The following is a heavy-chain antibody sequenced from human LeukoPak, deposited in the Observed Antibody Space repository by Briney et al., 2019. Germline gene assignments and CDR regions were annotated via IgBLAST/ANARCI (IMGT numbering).Heavy chain of an antibody. D-gene: IGHD2-15*01. CDR2: IHSSGST. Sequence: SETLSLTCTVSGGSISNSNHYWGWIRQPPGKGLEWIGYIHSSGSTNYNPSLKSRVTISVDTSKNEFSLKLSSVNAADTAVYYCARGRGLDYWGQGTLVTVSS. V-gene: IGHV4-61*05. CDR3: ARGRGLDY. CDR1: GGSISNSNHY. J-gene: IGHJ4*02.